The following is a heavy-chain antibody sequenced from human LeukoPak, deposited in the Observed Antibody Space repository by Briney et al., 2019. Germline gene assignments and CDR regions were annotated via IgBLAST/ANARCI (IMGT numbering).Heavy chain of an antibody. CDR1: GFTFSSYA. CDR2: ISGSGDST. J-gene: IGHJ5*02. V-gene: IGHV3-23*01. Sequence: GGSLRLSCAASGFTFSSYAMTWVRQAPGKGLEWVSAISGSGDSTYYADSVKGLFTISRDNSKHTLYLQMNRLRAEDTAVYYCAKDPYSSGPYNWFDPWGQGTLVTVSS. D-gene: IGHD6-19*01. CDR3: AKDPYSSGPYNWFDP.